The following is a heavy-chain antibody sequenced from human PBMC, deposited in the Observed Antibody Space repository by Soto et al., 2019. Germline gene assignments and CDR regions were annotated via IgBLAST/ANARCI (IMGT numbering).Heavy chain of an antibody. Sequence: QINLIESGPTLVNPTQTLTLTCTFSGFSLSTSGAAVGWVRQPPGRALEWLALIYWDGDKRYNASLGNRLTITKDTSTNQVVLTLTNVDPADTATYYCAHRATMTIFGLIIDNGIWFDAWGQGTRVIVSS. D-gene: IGHD3-3*01. CDR3: AHRATMTIFGLIIDNGIWFDA. CDR1: GFSLSTSGAA. J-gene: IGHJ5*02. CDR2: IYWDGDK. V-gene: IGHV2-5*02.